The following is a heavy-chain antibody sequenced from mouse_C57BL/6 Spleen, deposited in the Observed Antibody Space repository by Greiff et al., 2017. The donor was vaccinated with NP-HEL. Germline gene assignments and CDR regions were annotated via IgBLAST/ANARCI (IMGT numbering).Heavy chain of an antibody. CDR3: ARLATVGAMDY. D-gene: IGHD1-1*01. V-gene: IGHV1-54*01. Sequence: QVQLQQSGAELVRPGTSVTVSCKASGYAFTNYLIEWVKQRPGQGLEWIGVINPGSGGTNYNEKFKGKATLTADKSSSTAYMQLSSLTSEDSAVYFCARLATVGAMDYWGQGTSVTVSS. J-gene: IGHJ4*01. CDR1: GYAFTNYL. CDR2: INPGSGGT.